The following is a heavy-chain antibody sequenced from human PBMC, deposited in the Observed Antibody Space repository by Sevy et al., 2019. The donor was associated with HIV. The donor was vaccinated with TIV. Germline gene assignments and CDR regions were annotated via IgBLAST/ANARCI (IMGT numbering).Heavy chain of an antibody. CDR1: GFTFSSYA. V-gene: IGHV3-64D*06. Sequence: GGSLRLSCSASGFTFSSYAMHWVRQAPGKGLEYVSAISSNGGSTYYADSVKGRFTISRDNSKNTLYLQMSRLRAEDTAVYYCVKELGYCSSTSGLKYYYYYMDVWGKGTTVTVSS. D-gene: IGHD2-2*01. CDR3: VKELGYCSSTSGLKYYYYYMDV. CDR2: ISSNGGST. J-gene: IGHJ6*03.